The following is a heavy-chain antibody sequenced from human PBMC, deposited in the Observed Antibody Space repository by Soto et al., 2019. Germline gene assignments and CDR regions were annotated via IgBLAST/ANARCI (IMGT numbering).Heavy chain of an antibody. Sequence: KGSGCSCASYWIRWVSQMHGKGLEWMGIIYPGDSDTRYSPSFQGQVTISADKSVSTAYLQWSSLKASDTAMYYCARGVGGGDCYSCAFAIWGQGTMDTVSS. CDR3: ARGVGGGDCYSCAFAI. J-gene: IGHJ3*02. V-gene: IGHV5-51*01. CDR2: IYPGDSDT. CDR1: GCSCASYW. D-gene: IGHD2-21*02.